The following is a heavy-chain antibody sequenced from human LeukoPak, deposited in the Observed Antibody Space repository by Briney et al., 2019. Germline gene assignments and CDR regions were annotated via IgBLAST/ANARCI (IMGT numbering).Heavy chain of an antibody. D-gene: IGHD6-13*01. CDR2: IYYSGST. J-gene: IGHJ2*01. Sequence: PSETLSLTCTVSGGSISSYYWSWIRQPPGKGLEWIGYIYYSGSTNYNPSLKIRVTISVDTSKNQFSLKLSSVTAADTAVYYCARAGGIAAAGLRYFDLWGRGTLVTVSS. CDR3: ARAGGIAAAGLRYFDL. V-gene: IGHV4-59*01. CDR1: GGSISSYY.